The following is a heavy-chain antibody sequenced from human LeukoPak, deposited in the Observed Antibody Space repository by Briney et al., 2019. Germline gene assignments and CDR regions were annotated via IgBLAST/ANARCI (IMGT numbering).Heavy chain of an antibody. V-gene: IGHV1-8*01. CDR3: AKDRYIVPLAAPVGYSSSWYEAHDAFDI. Sequence: ASVKVSCKASGYTFTSYDINWVRQATGQGLEWMGWMNPDSGNTGYAQKFQGRVTMTRNTSISTAYMELSSLRSEDTAVYYCAKDRYIVPLAAPVGYSSSWYEAHDAFDIWGQGTMVTVSS. J-gene: IGHJ3*02. D-gene: IGHD6-13*01. CDR1: GYTFTSYD. CDR2: MNPDSGNT.